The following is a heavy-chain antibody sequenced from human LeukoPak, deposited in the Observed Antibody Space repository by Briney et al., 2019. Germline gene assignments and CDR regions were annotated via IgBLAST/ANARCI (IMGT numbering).Heavy chain of an antibody. D-gene: IGHD5-12*01. CDR1: GGSISSYY. CDR2: IYYSGST. CDR3: ARAGGYPLNWFDP. Sequence: SETLSLTCTVSGGSISSYYWSWLRQPPGKGLEWIGYIYYSGSTNYNPSLKSRVTISVDTSKNQFSLKLSSVTAADTAVYYCARAGGYPLNWFDPWGQGTLVTVSS. J-gene: IGHJ5*02. V-gene: IGHV4-59*01.